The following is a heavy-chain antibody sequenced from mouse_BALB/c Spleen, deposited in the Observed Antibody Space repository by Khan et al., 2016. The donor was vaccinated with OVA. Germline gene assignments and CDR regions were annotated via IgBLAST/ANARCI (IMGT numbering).Heavy chain of an antibody. J-gene: IGHJ1*01. CDR1: GYTFTRYY. CDR2: INPSNGGT. V-gene: IGHV1S81*02. D-gene: IGHD1-1*01. CDR3: TRKDYYGSSRRFFDV. Sequence: QMQLEESGAELVKPGASVKLSCKASGYTFTRYYMYWVKQRPGQGLEWIGEINPSNGGTNFNEKFKSKATLTVDKLSSTAYMQLSSLTSEDSAVYYCTRKDYYGSSRRFFDVWGAGTTVTVSS.